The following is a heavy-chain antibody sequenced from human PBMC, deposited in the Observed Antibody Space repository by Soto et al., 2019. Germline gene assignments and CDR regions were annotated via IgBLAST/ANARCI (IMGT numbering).Heavy chain of an antibody. V-gene: IGHV3-74*01. CDR1: GFSFSSYW. J-gene: IGHJ4*02. CDR2: IKSDGVSR. D-gene: IGHD3-3*01. CDR3: VEDRSFTIFGVVILDY. Sequence: GGSLRLSSAASGFSFSSYWMHWIRQAPGKGLVWVSRIKSDGVSRYYADSVKGRFTISRDDSKNTLYLQMSSLRAEDTAVYYCVEDRSFTIFGVVILDYWGQGTRVTVSS.